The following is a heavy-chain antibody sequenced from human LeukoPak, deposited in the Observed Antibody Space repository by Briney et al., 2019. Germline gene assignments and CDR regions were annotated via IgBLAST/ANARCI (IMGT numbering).Heavy chain of an antibody. D-gene: IGHD7-27*01. CDR3: AKGWGSGDY. J-gene: IGHJ4*02. CDR1: GFTFSSYA. Sequence: PGGSLRLSCVASGFTFSSYAMHWVRQAPGKGLEWVSAISGSGDFTHSVDSVEGRFTISRDSSKNTLYLQMNSLRAEDTAVYYCAKGWGSGDYWGQGTLVTVSS. V-gene: IGHV3-23*01. CDR2: ISGSGDFT.